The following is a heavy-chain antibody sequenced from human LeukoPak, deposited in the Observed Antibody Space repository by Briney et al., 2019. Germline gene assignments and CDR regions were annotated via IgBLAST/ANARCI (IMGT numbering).Heavy chain of an antibody. CDR2: INHSGST. CDR3: ARGRGVIAAAAPFDY. CDR1: GGSFSGYY. J-gene: IGHJ4*02. V-gene: IGHV4-34*01. Sequence: SETLSLTCAVYGGSFSGYYWSWIRQPPGKGLEWIGEINHSGSTNYNPSLKSRVTISVDTSKNQFSLKLSSVTAADTAVYYCARGRGVIAAAAPFDYWGQGTLVTVSS. D-gene: IGHD6-13*01.